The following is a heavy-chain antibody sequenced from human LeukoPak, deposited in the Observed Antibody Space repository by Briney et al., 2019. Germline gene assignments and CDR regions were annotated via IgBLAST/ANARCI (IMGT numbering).Heavy chain of an antibody. Sequence: SETLSLTCAVYGGSFSGYYWSWIRQPAGKGLEWIGRVLASGSTNYNPSLKSRITMSVHTSKNQFFLSLSSVTAADTAVYYCARERGAYGMDVWGQGTTVIVSS. CDR2: VLASGST. CDR3: ARERGAYGMDV. CDR1: GGSFSGYY. J-gene: IGHJ6*02. V-gene: IGHV4-4*07. D-gene: IGHD4/OR15-4a*01.